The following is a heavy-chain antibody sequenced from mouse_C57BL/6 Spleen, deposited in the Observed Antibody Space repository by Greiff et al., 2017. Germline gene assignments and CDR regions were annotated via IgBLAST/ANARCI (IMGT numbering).Heavy chain of an antibody. CDR2: ISSGGDYI. CDR1: GFTFSSYA. D-gene: IGHD2-1*01. J-gene: IGHJ2*01. CDR3: TSFYGNYVNY. V-gene: IGHV5-9-1*02. Sequence: EVKLVESGEGLVKPGGSLKLSCAASGFTFSSYAMSWVRQTPEKRLEWVAYISSGGDYIYYADTVKGRFTISRDNARNTLYLQMSSLESEDTAMYYCTSFYGNYVNYWGQGTTRTVSS.